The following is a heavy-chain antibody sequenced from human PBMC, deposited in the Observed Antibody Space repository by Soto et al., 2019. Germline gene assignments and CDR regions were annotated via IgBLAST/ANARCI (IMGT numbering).Heavy chain of an antibody. V-gene: IGHV1-46*01. D-gene: IGHD5-12*01. CDR1: GYTFTSYY. J-gene: IGHJ4*02. Sequence: GASVKVSCKASGYTFTSYYIHWVRQAPGQGLEWVGIVNPSDGSTNFAQKFQGRVTMTRDTSTSTVYMELSSLGSEDTAMYYCARDLPLASGGSDYWGEGTLVTVSS. CDR2: VNPSDGST. CDR3: ARDLPLASGGSDY.